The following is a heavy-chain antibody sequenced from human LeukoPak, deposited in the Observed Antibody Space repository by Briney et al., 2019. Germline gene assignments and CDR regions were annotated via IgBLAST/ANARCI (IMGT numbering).Heavy chain of an antibody. V-gene: IGHV1-46*01. D-gene: IGHD2-15*01. Sequence: GASGKVSCKASGYTFTSYFMHWVRQAPGQGLEWMGIINPSGGSTSYAQMFQGRVTMTRDTSTSTVYMELSSLRSGDTAVYYCAILHGFCSGGSCYSDFDYWGQGTLVTVSS. CDR3: AILHGFCSGGSCYSDFDY. CDR1: GYTFTSYF. J-gene: IGHJ4*02. CDR2: INPSGGST.